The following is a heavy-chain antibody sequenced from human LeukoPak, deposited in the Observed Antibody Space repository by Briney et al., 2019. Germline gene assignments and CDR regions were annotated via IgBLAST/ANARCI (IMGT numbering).Heavy chain of an antibody. D-gene: IGHD2-2*01. J-gene: IGHJ4*02. V-gene: IGHV3-53*01. CDR2: FYSGGST. Sequence: PGGSLRLSCAASGFTVSSNYMSWVRQAPGNGLEWVSVFYSGGSTYYADSVKGRFTISRDNSKNTLYLQMNSPRVEDTALYYCAKESVQAAPLYGVDGWGQGTQVTVSS. CDR3: AKESVQAAPLYGVDG. CDR1: GFTVSSNY.